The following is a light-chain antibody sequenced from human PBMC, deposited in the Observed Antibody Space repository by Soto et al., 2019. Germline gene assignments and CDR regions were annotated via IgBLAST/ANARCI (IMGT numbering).Light chain of an antibody. J-gene: IGLJ3*02. CDR3: QSYDTSLRVWV. CDR2: GNT. Sequence: QSALTQPPSVSGAPGQRVTISCTGSSSNIGAGSDVHWYQQLPGTAPKFLINGNTNRPSGVPDRFSVSKSGTSASLAITGLQAEDEADYYCQSYDTSLRVWVFGGGTKVTVL. V-gene: IGLV1-40*01. CDR1: SSNIGAGSD.